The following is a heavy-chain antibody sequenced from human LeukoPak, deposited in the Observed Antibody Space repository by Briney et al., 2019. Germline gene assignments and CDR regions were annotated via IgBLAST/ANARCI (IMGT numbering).Heavy chain of an antibody. D-gene: IGHD3-22*01. Sequence: SVKVSCKASGGTFSSYAISWVRQAPGQGLEWMGRIIPILGIANYAQKFQGRVTITADKSTSTAYTELSSLRSEDTAVYYCARVGPIMIVVDDAFDIWGQGTMVTVSS. CDR3: ARVGPIMIVVDDAFDI. J-gene: IGHJ3*02. V-gene: IGHV1-69*04. CDR2: IIPILGIA. CDR1: GGTFSSYA.